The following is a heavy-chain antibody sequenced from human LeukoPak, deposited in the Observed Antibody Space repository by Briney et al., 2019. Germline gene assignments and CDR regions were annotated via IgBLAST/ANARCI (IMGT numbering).Heavy chain of an antibody. J-gene: IGHJ4*02. D-gene: IGHD3-22*01. CDR3: ATFPYYFDSSGSYYFDF. V-gene: IGHV3-30*04. CDR2: IRYDGTNK. CDR1: GFTFSSYA. Sequence: GGSLRLSCAASGFTFSSYAMHWVRQAPGKGLEWVAFIRYDGTNKYYADSVKGRFTISRDNSKNTLYLQMNSLRAEDTAVFYCATFPYYFDSSGSYYFDFWGQGTPVTVSS.